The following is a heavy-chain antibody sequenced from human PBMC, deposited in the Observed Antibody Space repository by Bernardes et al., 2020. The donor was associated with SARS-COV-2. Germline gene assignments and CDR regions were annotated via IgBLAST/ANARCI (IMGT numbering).Heavy chain of an antibody. J-gene: IGHJ4*02. CDR3: AREVLLWFGEMYYFDY. CDR1: GGSISSVSYY. Sequence: SETLSLTCTVSGGSISSVSYYWSWLRQPAGKGLEWIGRIYTSGSTNYNPSLKSRVTISVDTSKNQFSLKLSSVTAADTAVYYCAREVLLWFGEMYYFDYWGQGTLVTVSS. CDR2: IYTSGST. V-gene: IGHV4-61*02. D-gene: IGHD3-10*01.